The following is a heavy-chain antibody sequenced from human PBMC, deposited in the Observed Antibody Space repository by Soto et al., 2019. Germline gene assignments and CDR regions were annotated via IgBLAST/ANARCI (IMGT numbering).Heavy chain of an antibody. CDR3: ARERPAAIFLGSSRLWYFDL. J-gene: IGHJ2*01. CDR1: GGSFSGYY. CDR2: INHSGST. V-gene: IGHV4-34*01. Sequence: SETLSLTCAVYGGSFSGYYWSWIRQPPGKGLEWIGEINHSGSTNYNPSLKSRVTISVDTSKNQFSLKLSSVTAADTAVYYCARERPAAIFLGSSRLWYFDLWGRGTLVTVSS. D-gene: IGHD2-2*01.